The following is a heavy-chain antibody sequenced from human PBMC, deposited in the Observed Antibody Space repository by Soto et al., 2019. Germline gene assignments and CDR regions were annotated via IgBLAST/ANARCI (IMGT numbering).Heavy chain of an antibody. D-gene: IGHD3-22*01. V-gene: IGHV3-11*01. CDR1: GFAFSAYY. CDR3: TRSDYDTSGYTDY. Sequence: QVHLVESGGGLVKPGGSLRLSCATSGFAFSAYYMSWIRQAPGKGLEWLSYISESGTTIYYADSVKGRFTMSRDNAKNSLYMQMNSLRAEDTAVYYCTRSDYDTSGYTDYWGQGTLGTVSS. CDR2: ISESGTTI. J-gene: IGHJ4*02.